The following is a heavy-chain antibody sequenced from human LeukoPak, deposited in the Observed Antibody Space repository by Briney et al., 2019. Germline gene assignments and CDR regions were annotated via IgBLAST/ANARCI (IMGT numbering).Heavy chain of an antibody. CDR1: GFTFSSYS. CDR2: ISSSSSYK. V-gene: IGHV3-21*01. Sequence: GGSLRLSCAASGFTFSSYSMNWVRQAPGKGLEWVSSISSSSSYKYYADSVKGRFTISRDNAKNSLYLQMNSLRAEDTAVYYCARERVGADFDYWGQGTLVTVSS. J-gene: IGHJ4*02. D-gene: IGHD1-26*01. CDR3: ARERVGADFDY.